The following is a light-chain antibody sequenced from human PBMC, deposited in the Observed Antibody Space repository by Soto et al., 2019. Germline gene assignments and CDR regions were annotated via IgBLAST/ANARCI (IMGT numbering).Light chain of an antibody. CDR1: QSVSSSY. CDR3: PQYGSSPLT. V-gene: IGKV3-20*01. J-gene: IGKJ4*01. Sequence: EIVLTKSPGTLSLSKGERATLSCRASQSVSSSYLAWYQQKPGQAPRLLIYGASSRATGIPDRFSGSGSGTDFTLTISRLEPEDFAVYYCPQYGSSPLTFGGGTNVDIK. CDR2: GAS.